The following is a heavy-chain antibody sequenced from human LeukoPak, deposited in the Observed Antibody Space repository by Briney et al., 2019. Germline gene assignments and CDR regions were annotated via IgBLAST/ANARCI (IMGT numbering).Heavy chain of an antibody. J-gene: IGHJ4*02. D-gene: IGHD3/OR15-3a*01. Sequence: PSETLSLTCAVYGGSFSGYYWSWIRQPPGKGLEWIREINFSGSNNYNPPLNSRVTISLDTSKDQFSLKLSSVTAADTAVYYCARGPEYSSFFGLGSRYDDNFDYWGQGTLVTVSS. CDR2: INFSGSN. CDR1: GGSFSGYY. CDR3: ARGPEYSSFFGLGSRYDDNFDY. V-gene: IGHV4-34*01.